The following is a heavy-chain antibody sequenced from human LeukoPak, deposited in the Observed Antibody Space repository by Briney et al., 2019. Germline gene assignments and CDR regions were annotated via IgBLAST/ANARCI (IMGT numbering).Heavy chain of an antibody. D-gene: IGHD4-17*01. J-gene: IGHJ4*02. CDR1: GFTLTTYW. V-gene: IGHV3-74*01. CDR2: LKSDGSST. Sequence: GGSLRLSCAASGFTLTTYWMHWVRQAPGKGLVWVSRLKSDGSSTSYADSVKGRFTISRDNAKNSLYLQMNSLRAEDTAVHYCARGTDEVTTLYWGQGTLVTVSS. CDR3: ARGTDEVTTLY.